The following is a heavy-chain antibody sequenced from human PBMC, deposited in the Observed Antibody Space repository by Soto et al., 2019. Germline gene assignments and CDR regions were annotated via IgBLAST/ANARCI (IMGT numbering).Heavy chain of an antibody. CDR3: ATDSVDMATIALDY. Sequence: QVQLVESGGGVVQPGRSLRLSCAASGFTFSSYGMHWVRQAPGKGLEWVAVISYDGSNKYYADSVKGRFTISRDNSKNTLYLQMNIMRAENTAVYYGATDSVDMATIALDYWGQGTLVTVSS. J-gene: IGHJ4*02. CDR2: ISYDGSNK. D-gene: IGHD5-12*01. CDR1: GFTFSSYG. V-gene: IGHV3-30*03.